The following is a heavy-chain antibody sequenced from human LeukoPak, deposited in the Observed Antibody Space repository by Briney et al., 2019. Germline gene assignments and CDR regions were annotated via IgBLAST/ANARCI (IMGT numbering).Heavy chain of an antibody. J-gene: IGHJ3*02. Sequence: GGSLRLSCAASGFTFSSYAMSWVRQAPGKGLEWVSAISGSGGSTYYADSVKGRFTISRDNSKNTLYLQMNSLRAEDTAVYYCAKVGGDWNYDSGAFDIWGQGTMVTVSS. V-gene: IGHV3-23*01. CDR1: GFTFSSYA. CDR3: AKVGGDWNYDSGAFDI. D-gene: IGHD1-7*01. CDR2: ISGSGGST.